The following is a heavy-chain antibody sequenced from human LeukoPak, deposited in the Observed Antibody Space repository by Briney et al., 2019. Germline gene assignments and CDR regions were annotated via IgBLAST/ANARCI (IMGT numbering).Heavy chain of an antibody. D-gene: IGHD5-18*01. J-gene: IGHJ6*03. CDR1: EFTFSNFW. CDR3: ARDHSYGYRGYYYYYMDV. CDR2: IKQDGSEK. V-gene: IGHV3-7*01. Sequence: GGSLRLSCSASEFTFSNFWMSWVRQAPGKGPEWVANIKQDGSEKYYVDPVKGRFTISRDNAETSLHLQMNSLRAEDTAVYYCARDHSYGYRGYYYYYMDVWGKGTTVTVSS.